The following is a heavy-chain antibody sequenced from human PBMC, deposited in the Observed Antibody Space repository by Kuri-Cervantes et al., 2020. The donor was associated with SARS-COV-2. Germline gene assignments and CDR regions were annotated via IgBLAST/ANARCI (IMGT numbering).Heavy chain of an antibody. V-gene: IGHV3-30-3*01. J-gene: IGHJ4*02. CDR3: ATTYPGEWLPLDY. CDR2: ISYDGSNK. CDR1: GFTLSSYA. Sequence: GESLKISCAASGFTLSSYAMHWVRQAPGKGLEWVAAISYDGSNKYYADSVKGRFTISRDNSKNTLYLQMNSLRAEDTAVYYCATTYPGEWLPLDYWGQGTLVTVSS. D-gene: IGHD3-10*01.